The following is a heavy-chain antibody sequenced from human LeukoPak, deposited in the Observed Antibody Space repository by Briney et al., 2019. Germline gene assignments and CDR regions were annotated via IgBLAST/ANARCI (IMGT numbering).Heavy chain of an antibody. CDR3: AKDAHWSADH. J-gene: IGHJ5*02. CDR2: IRSDENYK. CDR1: GFTFSSYG. V-gene: IGHV3-30*02. Sequence: GGSLRLSCAASGFTFSSYGMHWVRQAPGKGLEWVAHIRSDENYKHYADSVKGRFTISRDNSKNTVYVQMNSLRPEDTAVYYCAKDAHWSADHWGQGTMVTVSS. D-gene: IGHD3-3*01.